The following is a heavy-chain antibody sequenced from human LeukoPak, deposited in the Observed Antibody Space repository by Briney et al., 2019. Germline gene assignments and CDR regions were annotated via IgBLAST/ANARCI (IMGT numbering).Heavy chain of an antibody. Sequence: GRSLRLSCAASGFTFSSYAMHWVRQAPGKGLEWVAVISYDGSNKYYADSVKGRFTISRDNSKNTLYLQMNSLRAEDTAVYYCAAMAGYYQHDYWGQGTQVTVSS. CDR3: AAMAGYYQHDY. V-gene: IGHV3-30-3*01. J-gene: IGHJ4*02. CDR1: GFTFSSYA. D-gene: IGHD3-22*01. CDR2: ISYDGSNK.